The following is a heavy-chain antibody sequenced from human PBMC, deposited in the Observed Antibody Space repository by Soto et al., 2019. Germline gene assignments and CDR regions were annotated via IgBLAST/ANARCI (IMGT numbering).Heavy chain of an antibody. CDR1: GGTFSSYT. CDR3: ARSLHHHLITMVRGESFPFDP. D-gene: IGHD3-10*01. V-gene: IGHV1-69*02. Sequence: QVQLVQSGAEVKKPGSSVKVSCKASGGTFSSYTISWVRQAPGQGLEWMGRIIPILGIANYAQKFQGRVTIPADKSTSTAYMELSSLRSEDTAVYYCARSLHHHLITMVRGESFPFDPWCQGTLVTVSS. J-gene: IGHJ5*02. CDR2: IIPILGIA.